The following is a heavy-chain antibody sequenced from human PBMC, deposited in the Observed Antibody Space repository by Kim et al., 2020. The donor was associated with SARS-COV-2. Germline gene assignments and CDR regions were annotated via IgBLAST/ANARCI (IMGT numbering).Heavy chain of an antibody. J-gene: IGHJ4*02. Sequence: YDPSPQSRATISVDTSKNQFSLKRSSVTAADTAVYYCARVPQRIAAAFDYWGQGPLVTVSS. V-gene: IGHV4-34*01. D-gene: IGHD6-13*01. CDR3: ARVPQRIAAAFDY.